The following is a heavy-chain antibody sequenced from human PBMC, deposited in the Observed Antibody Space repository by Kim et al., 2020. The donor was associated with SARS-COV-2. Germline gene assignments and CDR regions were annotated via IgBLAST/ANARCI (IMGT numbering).Heavy chain of an antibody. CDR1: GFSFSTSW. CDR2: IKSDGSEK. D-gene: IGHD2-15*01. CDR3: ARAARLADY. J-gene: IGHJ4*02. Sequence: GGSLRLSCAASGFSFSTSWMSWVRQAPGKGLEWVANIKSDGSEKYHVDSVKGRFSISRDNAKNSLYLQMNSLRADDTAVYYCARAARLADYWGQGTQGT. V-gene: IGHV3-7*03.